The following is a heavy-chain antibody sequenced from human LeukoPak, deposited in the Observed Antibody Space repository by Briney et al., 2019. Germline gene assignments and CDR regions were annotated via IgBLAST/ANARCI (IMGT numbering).Heavy chain of an antibody. D-gene: IGHD6-13*01. Sequence: GGSPRLSCAASGFTVSSNYMSWVRQAPGKGLEWVSAISGSGAGTYSADSVKGRFTISRDNSRNTLYLQMNSLRAEDTAVYYCAKARYSTSWLLNYFDYWGQGTLVTVSS. CDR3: AKARYSTSWLLNYFDY. V-gene: IGHV3-23*01. J-gene: IGHJ4*02. CDR2: ISGSGAGT. CDR1: GFTVSSNY.